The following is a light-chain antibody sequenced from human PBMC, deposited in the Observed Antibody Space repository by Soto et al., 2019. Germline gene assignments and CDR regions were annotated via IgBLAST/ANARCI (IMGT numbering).Light chain of an antibody. CDR1: QSVSSN. V-gene: IGKV3-15*01. J-gene: IGKJ2*01. CDR3: QQYNNWPPYT. CDR2: GAS. Sequence: EIVMTQSPATLSVSPGERVTFSCRASQSVSSNLAWYQQKPGQAPRLLIYGASTRATGIPARFSGSGSGTDFTLTLSSLQSEDFAAYYCQQYNNWPPYTFGQGTKLEIK.